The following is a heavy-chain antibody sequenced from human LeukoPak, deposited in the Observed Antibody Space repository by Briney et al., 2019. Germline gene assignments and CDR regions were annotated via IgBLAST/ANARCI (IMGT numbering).Heavy chain of an antibody. CDR2: ISSSSSYI. D-gene: IGHD6-19*01. V-gene: IGHV3-21*01. Sequence: GGSLRLSCAASGFTFSSYSMNWVRQAPGKGLEWVSSISSSSSYIYYADSVKGRFTISRDDAKNSLYLQMNSLRAEDTAVYYCARDEQWLAYDYWGQGTLVTVSS. CDR1: GFTFSSYS. J-gene: IGHJ4*02. CDR3: ARDEQWLAYDY.